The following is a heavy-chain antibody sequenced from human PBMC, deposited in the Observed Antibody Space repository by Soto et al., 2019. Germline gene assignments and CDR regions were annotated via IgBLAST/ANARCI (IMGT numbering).Heavy chain of an antibody. D-gene: IGHD3-10*01. CDR1: GFTFSSYA. V-gene: IGHV3-23*01. CDR2: ISGSGGST. J-gene: IGHJ5*02. CDR3: AKAMVRGVAYNWFDP. Sequence: GGSLRLSCAASGFTFSSYAMSWVRQAPGKGLEWVSAISGSGGSTYYADSVKGRFTISRDNSKNTLYLQMNSLRAEDTAVYYSAKAMVRGVAYNWFDPWGQGTLVTVSS.